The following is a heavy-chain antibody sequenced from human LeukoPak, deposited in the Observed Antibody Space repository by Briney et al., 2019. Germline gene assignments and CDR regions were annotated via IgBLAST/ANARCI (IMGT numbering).Heavy chain of an antibody. CDR2: ISYDGSNK. V-gene: IGHV3-30-3*01. CDR3: ARDLITMVWGGKLTYYYYCMDV. Sequence: GGSLRLSCAASGFTFSSYAMHWVRQAPGKGLEWVAVISYDGSNKYYADSVKGRFTISRDNSKNTLYLQMNSLRAEDTAVYYCARDLITMVWGGKLTYYYYCMDVWGQGATVIVSS. D-gene: IGHD3-10*01. CDR1: GFTFSSYA. J-gene: IGHJ6*02.